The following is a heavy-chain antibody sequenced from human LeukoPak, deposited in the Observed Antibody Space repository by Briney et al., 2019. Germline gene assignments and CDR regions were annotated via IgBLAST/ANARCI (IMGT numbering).Heavy chain of an antibody. CDR1: GYTFTGYY. CDR3: AGDYCSGGSCYSGVDY. D-gene: IGHD2-15*01. Sequence: ASVKVSCKASGYTFTGYYMHWVRQAPGQGLEWMGWINPNSGGTNYAQKFQGRVTMTRDTSISTAYMELSRLRSDDTAVYYCAGDYCSGGSCYSGVDYWGQGTLVTVSS. V-gene: IGHV1-2*02. CDR2: INPNSGGT. J-gene: IGHJ4*02.